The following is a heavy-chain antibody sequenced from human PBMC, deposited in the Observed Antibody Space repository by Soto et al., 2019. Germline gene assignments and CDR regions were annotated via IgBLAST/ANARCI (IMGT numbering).Heavy chain of an antibody. CDR3: ARKRRITMVRGVTFWFDP. D-gene: IGHD3-10*01. V-gene: IGHV4-59*12. Sequence: PSETLSLTCSVSGGSISSYYWSWIRQPPGKGLEWIGYIYYIGSTNYNPSLKSRVTISVDTSKNQFSLKLSSVTAADTAVYYCARKRRITMVRGVTFWFDPWGQGTLVTVSS. J-gene: IGHJ5*02. CDR1: GGSISSYY. CDR2: IYYIGST.